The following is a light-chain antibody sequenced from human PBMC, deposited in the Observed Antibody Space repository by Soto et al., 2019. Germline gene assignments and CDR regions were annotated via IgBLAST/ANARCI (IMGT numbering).Light chain of an antibody. CDR1: QTINTEF. V-gene: IGKV3-20*01. CDR2: GTS. Sequence: EIVLTQSPGTLSLSPGERATFSCRTSQTINTEFLAWYQQRPGLAPRLLIHGTSNRATGIPDRFSGSGSGTYFTLTITALEPEDFAVYYCQRYGSSPLYAFGQGTKLEI. CDR3: QRYGSSPLYA. J-gene: IGKJ2*01.